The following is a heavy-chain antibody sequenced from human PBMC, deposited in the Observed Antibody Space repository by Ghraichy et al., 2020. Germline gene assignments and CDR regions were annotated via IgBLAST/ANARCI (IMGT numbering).Heavy chain of an antibody. CDR1: GFTFSSYS. V-gene: IGHV3-21*01. D-gene: IGHD6-19*01. J-gene: IGHJ4*02. Sequence: GSLRLSCAASGFTFSSYSMNWVRQAPGKGLEWVSSISSSSSYIYYADSVKGRFTISRDNAKNSLYLQMNSLRAEDTAVYYCAREVAVAGTVDYWGQGTLVTVSS. CDR3: AREVAVAGTVDY. CDR2: ISSSSSYI.